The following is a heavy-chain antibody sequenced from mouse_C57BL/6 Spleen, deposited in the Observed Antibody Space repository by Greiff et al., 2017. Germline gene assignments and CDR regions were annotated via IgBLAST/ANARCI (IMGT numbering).Heavy chain of an antibody. CDR3: ARRSDYGSGYDAMDY. J-gene: IGHJ4*01. Sequence: EVQLQQAGPELVKPGASVKISCKASGYTFTDYYMKWVKQRHGQSLEWIGEINPNNGGTNYNQKFKGKATLTVDTSSSTAYMELRSLTSEDSAVYYCARRSDYGSGYDAMDYWRQGTSVTVSS. CDR1: GYTFTDYY. CDR2: INPNNGGT. V-gene: IGHV1-26*01. D-gene: IGHD2-4*01.